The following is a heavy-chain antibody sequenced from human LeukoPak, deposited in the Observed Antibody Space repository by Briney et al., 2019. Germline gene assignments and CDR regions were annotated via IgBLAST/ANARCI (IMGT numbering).Heavy chain of an antibody. D-gene: IGHD2-2*01. CDR2: INPNSGGA. Sequence: ASAKVSCKASGYTFTGYYMHWVRQAPGQGLEWMGWINPNSGGANYAQKFQGRVTMTRDTSISTAYMELSRLRSDDTAVYYCARVGSVVPAAAYWFDPWGQGTLVTVSS. CDR3: ARVGSVVPAAAYWFDP. CDR1: GYTFTGYY. V-gene: IGHV1-2*02. J-gene: IGHJ5*02.